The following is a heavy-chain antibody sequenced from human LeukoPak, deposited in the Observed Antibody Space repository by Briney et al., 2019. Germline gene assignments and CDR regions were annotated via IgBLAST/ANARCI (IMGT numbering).Heavy chain of an antibody. CDR3: ARSGDGSGYSYNWFDP. J-gene: IGHJ5*02. Sequence: SETLSLTCAVSGYSISSGYYWGWIRQPPGKGLEWIGSIYHTGNTYYNPSLKSRVTISVDTSKNQFSLKLSSVTAADTAVYYCARSGDGSGYSYNWFDPWGQGTLVTVSS. V-gene: IGHV4-38-2*01. CDR2: IYHTGNT. D-gene: IGHD3-3*01. CDR1: GYSISSGYY.